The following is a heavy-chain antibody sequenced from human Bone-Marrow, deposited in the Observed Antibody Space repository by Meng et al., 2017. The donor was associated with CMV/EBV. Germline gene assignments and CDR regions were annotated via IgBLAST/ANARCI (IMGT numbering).Heavy chain of an antibody. CDR1: GFTVISYG. Sequence: LVDSGVCGAQPGGSLKLPCAASGFTVISYGMHWVRQAPGKGLEWVAFIRYDGSNKYYADSVKGRFTISRDNSKNTLYLQMNSLRAEDTAVYYCARNGDYWGQGTLVTVSS. J-gene: IGHJ4*02. V-gene: IGHV3-30*02. D-gene: IGHD2-8*01. CDR3: ARNGDY. CDR2: IRYDGSNK.